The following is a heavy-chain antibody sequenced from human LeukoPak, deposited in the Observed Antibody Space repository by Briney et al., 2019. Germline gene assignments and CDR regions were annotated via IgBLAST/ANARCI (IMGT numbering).Heavy chain of an antibody. Sequence: GESLKISCKGSGYSFTSYWIGWVRQMPGKGLEWMGFIYPGDSDTRYSPSFQGQVTISADKSISTAYLQWSSLTALDTAMYYCARLISSGAHDPAFDIWGQGTMVTVSS. CDR2: IYPGDSDT. CDR1: GYSFTSYW. V-gene: IGHV5-51*01. J-gene: IGHJ3*02. D-gene: IGHD6-19*01. CDR3: ARLISSGAHDPAFDI.